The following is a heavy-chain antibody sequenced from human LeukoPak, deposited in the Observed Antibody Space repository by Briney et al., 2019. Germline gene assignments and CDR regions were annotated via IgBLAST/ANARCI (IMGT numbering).Heavy chain of an antibody. CDR1: GFTFSSYA. D-gene: IGHD5-24*01. Sequence: GGSLRLSCAASGFTFSSYAMHWVRQAPGKGLEWVAVISYDGSNKYYADSVKGRFTISRDNSKNTLYLQMNSLRAEDTAVYYCAKDIGDGPEVRGAFDIWGQGTMVTVSS. J-gene: IGHJ3*02. CDR2: ISYDGSNK. CDR3: AKDIGDGPEVRGAFDI. V-gene: IGHV3-30-3*01.